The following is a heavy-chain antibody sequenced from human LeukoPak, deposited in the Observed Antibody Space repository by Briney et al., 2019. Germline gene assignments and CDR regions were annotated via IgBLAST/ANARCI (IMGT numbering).Heavy chain of an antibody. Sequence: SETLSLTCTVSGGSISSYYWSWIRQPPGKGLEWIGYIYYSGSTNYNPSLKSLVTISVDTSKNQFSLKLSSVTVSDTAVYYDARWRGGFYYYYYYMDVWGKGTTVTISS. J-gene: IGHJ6*03. CDR2: IYYSGST. CDR1: GGSISSYY. V-gene: IGHV4-59*01. CDR3: ARWRGGFYYYYYYMDV. D-gene: IGHD3-3*01.